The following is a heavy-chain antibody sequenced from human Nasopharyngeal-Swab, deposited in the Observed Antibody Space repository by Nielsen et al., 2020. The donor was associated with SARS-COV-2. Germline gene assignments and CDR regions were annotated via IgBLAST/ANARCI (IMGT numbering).Heavy chain of an antibody. V-gene: IGHV3-23*01. CDR3: AKGGVSIYGDSYYFDF. Sequence: GSLRLSCAASGFTFSTFGMTLVRQAPGKGLDWVSRISGSGTYADYADSVKGRFTVSRDNSKSTLYLQMDSLRVEDTAVYYCAKGGVSIYGDSYYFDFWGQGSLVTVSS. CDR2: ISGSGTYA. J-gene: IGHJ4*02. D-gene: IGHD4-17*01. CDR1: GFTFSTFG.